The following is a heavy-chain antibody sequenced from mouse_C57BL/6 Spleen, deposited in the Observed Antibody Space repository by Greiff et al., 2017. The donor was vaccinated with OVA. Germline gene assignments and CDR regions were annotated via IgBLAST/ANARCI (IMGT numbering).Heavy chain of an antibody. CDR2: IDPSDSYT. Sequence: QVQLQQPGAELVKPGASVKLSCKASGYTFTSYWMQWVKQRPGQGLEWIGEIDPSDSYTNYNQKFKGKATLTVDTSSSTAYMQLSSLTSEDSAVYYCARLGGSSSPDYAMDYWGQGTSVTVSS. CDR3: ARLGGSSSPDYAMDY. CDR1: GYTFTSYW. V-gene: IGHV1-50*01. J-gene: IGHJ4*01. D-gene: IGHD1-1*01.